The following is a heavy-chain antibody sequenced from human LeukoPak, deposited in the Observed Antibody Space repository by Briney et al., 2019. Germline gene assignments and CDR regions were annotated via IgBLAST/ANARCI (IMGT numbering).Heavy chain of an antibody. CDR2: MFVTGST. D-gene: IGHD6-19*01. CDR1: GGSLSSYY. Sequence: SDTLSLTCTVSGGSLSSYYWSWIRRPAGKGLEWIGRMFVTGSTNYNPSLRGRVTMSIDKTKNQFSLELTSVTAADTAVYYCARDRVGSGWPRPFYFEFWGQGTLVTVSS. J-gene: IGHJ4*02. V-gene: IGHV4-4*07. CDR3: ARDRVGSGWPRPFYFEF.